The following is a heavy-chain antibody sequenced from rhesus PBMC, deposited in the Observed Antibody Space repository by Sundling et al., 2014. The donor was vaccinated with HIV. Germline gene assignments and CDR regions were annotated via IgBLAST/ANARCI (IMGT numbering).Heavy chain of an antibody. D-gene: IGHD1-44*01. J-gene: IGHJ1*01. CDR1: GGSISSRNW. CDR2: IGIHSGTT. CDR3: ARDPSGTGYFEF. Sequence: QVQLQESGPGLVKPSESLSVTCAVSGGSISSRNWWSWIRQPPGKGLEWIGEIGIHSGTTNYNPSLKSRVTLSMDSSKNHFSLRLNSVTTADTAVYYCARDPSGTGYFEFWGQGALVTVSS. V-gene: IGHV4-65*02.